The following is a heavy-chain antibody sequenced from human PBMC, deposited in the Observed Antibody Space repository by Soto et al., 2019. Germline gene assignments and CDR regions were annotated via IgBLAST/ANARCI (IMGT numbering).Heavy chain of an antibody. Sequence: QVQLQESGPGLVKPLQTLSLTCTVSGNSISSGDYYWSWIRQPPGKGLEWIGRIYYSGSTYYNPSLKGRLAISVDTSKNQFSLNLRFVTVADTAVYYCARDLTGYCSAATCYTGMDAWGQGTTVTVSS. CDR3: ARDLTGYCSAATCYTGMDA. CDR1: GNSISSGDYY. D-gene: IGHD2-15*01. V-gene: IGHV4-30-4*01. J-gene: IGHJ6*02. CDR2: IYYSGST.